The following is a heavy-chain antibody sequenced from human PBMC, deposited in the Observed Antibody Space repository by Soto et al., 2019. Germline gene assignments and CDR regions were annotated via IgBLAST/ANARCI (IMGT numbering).Heavy chain of an antibody. Sequence: QVQLQESGPGLVKPSQTLSLTCTVSGGSISSGGYYWSWIRQHPGKGLEWIGYIYYSGSTYYNPSLKSRVTISVDTSKNQFSLKLSSVTAADTAVYYCARDVPVPDGSYYGMDVWGQGTTVTVSS. CDR3: ARDVPVPDGSYYGMDV. J-gene: IGHJ6*02. D-gene: IGHD1-1*01. CDR2: IYYSGST. V-gene: IGHV4-31*03. CDR1: GGSISSGGYY.